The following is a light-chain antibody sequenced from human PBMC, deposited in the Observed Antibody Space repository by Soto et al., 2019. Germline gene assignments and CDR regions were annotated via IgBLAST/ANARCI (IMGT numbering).Light chain of an antibody. J-gene: IGLJ2*01. CDR2: EDN. CDR1: SGSIARNY. CDR3: QSYDSSNPVV. V-gene: IGLV6-57*04. Sequence: NFMLTQPHSVSESPGKTVTISCTRSSGSIARNYVQWYQQRPGSAPTTLIYEDNQRPSGVPDRFSGSIDSSSNSASLTISALKTEDEADYYCQSYDSSNPVVFGGGTQLTVL.